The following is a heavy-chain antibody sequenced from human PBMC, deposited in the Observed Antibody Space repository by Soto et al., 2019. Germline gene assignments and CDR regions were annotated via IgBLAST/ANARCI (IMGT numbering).Heavy chain of an antibody. J-gene: IGHJ6*03. CDR1: GFTFSSYA. D-gene: IGHD3-10*01. Sequence: GGSLRLSCAASGFTFSSYAMSWVRQAPGKGLEWVSAISGSGGSTYYADSVKGRFTISRDNSKNTLYLQMNSLRAEDTAVYYCARPGSPYYYGSGSYPSYYYYMDVWGKGTTVTVSS. CDR3: ARPGSPYYYGSGSYPSYYYYMDV. CDR2: ISGSGGST. V-gene: IGHV3-23*01.